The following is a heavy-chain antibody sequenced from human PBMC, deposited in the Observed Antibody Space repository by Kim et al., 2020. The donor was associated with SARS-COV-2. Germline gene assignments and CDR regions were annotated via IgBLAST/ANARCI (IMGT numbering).Heavy chain of an antibody. V-gene: IGHV3-9*01. CDR3: AKERARGSLYYFDY. CDR2: ISWNSGSI. J-gene: IGHJ4*02. D-gene: IGHD3-10*01. Sequence: GGSLRLSCAASGFTFGDYAMHWVRQAPGKGLEWVSGISWNSGSIGYADSVKGRFTISRDNAKNSLYLQMNSLRAEDTALYYCAKERARGSLYYFDYWGQGTLVTVSS. CDR1: GFTFGDYA.